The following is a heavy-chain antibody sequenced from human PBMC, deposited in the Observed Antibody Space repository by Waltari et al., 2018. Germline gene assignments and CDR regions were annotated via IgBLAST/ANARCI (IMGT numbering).Heavy chain of an antibody. CDR1: GYALSELS. J-gene: IGHJ4*02. Sequence: QVQLEQSGAEVKKPGASMKVSCKVSGYALSELSMHWVRQAPGEGLEWMGGFNPEDGEIIYAQKFRGRVTMTEDTSTETVYMDLSSLRSVDTAVYYCATSNSGGRRGFDYWGQGTLVTVSS. D-gene: IGHD2-15*01. CDR2: FNPEDGEI. V-gene: IGHV1-24*01. CDR3: ATSNSGGRRGFDY.